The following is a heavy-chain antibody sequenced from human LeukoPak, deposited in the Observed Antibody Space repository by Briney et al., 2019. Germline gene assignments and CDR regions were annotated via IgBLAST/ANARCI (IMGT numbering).Heavy chain of an antibody. Sequence: PGGSLRLSCVVSGFTFSSYAMSWVRQAPGKGLEWVSTISGSGDNTHYADSVKGRFTTSRDNSKNTLYLQMSSLRAEDTAVYYCVLGYYFDYWGQGTLVTVSS. J-gene: IGHJ4*02. CDR2: ISGSGDNT. CDR3: VLGYYFDY. CDR1: GFTFSSYA. D-gene: IGHD3-22*01. V-gene: IGHV3-23*01.